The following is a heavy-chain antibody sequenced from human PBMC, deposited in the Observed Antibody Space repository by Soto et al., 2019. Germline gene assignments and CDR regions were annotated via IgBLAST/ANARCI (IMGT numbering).Heavy chain of an antibody. CDR2: IYPADSDT. CDR3: ATGILGFYFDS. Sequence: GESLKISCQASGYRFTNYWIGWVRQRPGKGLEWMGFIYPADSDTRYSPSSQGQVTFSVDTSTATAFLQWNSLKASDTAMYFCATGILGFYFDSWGQGTQVTVSS. J-gene: IGHJ4*02. CDR1: GYRFTNYW. V-gene: IGHV5-51*01.